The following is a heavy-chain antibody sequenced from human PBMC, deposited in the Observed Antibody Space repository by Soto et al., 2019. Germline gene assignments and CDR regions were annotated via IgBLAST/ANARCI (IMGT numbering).Heavy chain of an antibody. J-gene: IGHJ5*02. V-gene: IGHV1-69*13. CDR2: IIPIFGTA. Sequence: SVKVSCKASGGTFSSYAISWVRQAPGQGLEWMGGIIPIFGTANYAQKFQGRVTITADESTSTAYMELSSLRSEDTAVYYCARGSANWNYNNWFDPWGQGXLVTVSS. CDR3: ARGSANWNYNNWFDP. D-gene: IGHD1-7*01. CDR1: GGTFSSYA.